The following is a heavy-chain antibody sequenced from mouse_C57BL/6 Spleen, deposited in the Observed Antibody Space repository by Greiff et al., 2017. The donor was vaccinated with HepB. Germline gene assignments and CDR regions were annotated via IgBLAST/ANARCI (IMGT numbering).Heavy chain of an antibody. Sequence: VKLQESGAELVRPGASVTLSCKASGYTFTDYEMHWVKQTPVHGLEWIGAIDPETGGTAYNQKFKGKAILTADKSSSTAYMELRSLTSEDSAVYYCTRDGSIYAMDYWGQGTSVTVSS. J-gene: IGHJ4*01. V-gene: IGHV1-15*01. CDR3: TRDGSIYAMDY. CDR1: GYTFTDYE. D-gene: IGHD1-1*01. CDR2: IDPETGGT.